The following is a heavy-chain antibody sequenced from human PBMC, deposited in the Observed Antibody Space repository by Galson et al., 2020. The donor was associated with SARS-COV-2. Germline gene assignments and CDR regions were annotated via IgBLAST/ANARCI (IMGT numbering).Heavy chain of an antibody. D-gene: IGHD2-2*01. CDR3: AKDGVEEYQLLFYYYYYMDV. J-gene: IGHJ6*03. CDR1: GFTFSSYG. Sequence: GGSLRLSCAASGFTFSSYGMHWVRQAPGKGLEWVAVISYDGSNKYYADSVKGRFTISRDNSKNTLYLQMNSLRAEDTAVYYCAKDGVEEYQLLFYYYYYMDVWGKGTTVTVSS. V-gene: IGHV3-30*18. CDR2: ISYDGSNK.